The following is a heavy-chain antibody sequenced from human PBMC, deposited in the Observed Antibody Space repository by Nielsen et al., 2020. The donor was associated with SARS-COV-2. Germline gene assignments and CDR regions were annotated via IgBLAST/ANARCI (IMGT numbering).Heavy chain of an antibody. CDR2: IIPIFGTA. CDR3: ARDLGVGAWRKDYYGMDV. J-gene: IGHJ6*02. D-gene: IGHD1-26*01. V-gene: IGHV1-69*13. CDR1: GGTFSSYA. Sequence: SVKVSCKASGGTFSSYAISWVRQAPGQGLEWMGGIIPIFGTANYAQKFQGRVTITVDESTSTAYMELSSLRSEDTAVYYCARDLGVGAWRKDYYGMDVWGQGTTVTVSS.